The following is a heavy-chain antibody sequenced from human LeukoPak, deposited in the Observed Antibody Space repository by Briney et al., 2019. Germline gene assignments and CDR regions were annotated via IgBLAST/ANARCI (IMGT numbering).Heavy chain of an antibody. V-gene: IGHV1-3*01. CDR1: GYTFTSYA. Sequence: ASVKVSCKASGYTFTSYAMHWVRQAPGQRLEWMGWINAGNGNTKYSQKFQGRVTITRDTSASTAYMELSSLRSEDTAVYYCARMMIGDYGPGSYSDYWGQGTLVTVSS. J-gene: IGHJ4*02. CDR3: ARMMIGDYGPGSYSDY. CDR2: INAGNGNT. D-gene: IGHD3-10*01.